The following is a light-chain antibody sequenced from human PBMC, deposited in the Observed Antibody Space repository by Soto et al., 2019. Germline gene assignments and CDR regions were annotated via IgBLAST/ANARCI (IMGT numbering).Light chain of an antibody. CDR2: DAS. CDR1: QTVTNNY. CDR3: QQCATSPLT. Sequence: EIVLTQSPGTLSLSTGERATLFCRASQTVTNNYIAWYQQKPGQPPRLLIDDASRRASGIPDRFSGSGSGTDFTLTISRLEPEDFAVYYCQQCATSPLTFGQGTKV. V-gene: IGKV3-20*01. J-gene: IGKJ1*01.